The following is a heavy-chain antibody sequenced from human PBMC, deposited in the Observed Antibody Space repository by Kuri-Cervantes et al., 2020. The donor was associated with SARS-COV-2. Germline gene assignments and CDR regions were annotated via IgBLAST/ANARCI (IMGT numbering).Heavy chain of an antibody. D-gene: IGHD2-2*01. CDR2: ISGSGGST. J-gene: IGHJ6*03. Sequence: LSLTCAASGFTFSSYAMSWVRQAPGKGLEWVSAISGSGGSTYYADPVKGRFTISRDNSKNTLYLQMNSLRAEDTAVYYCARVSIRVVSYMDVWGKGTTVTVSS. CDR3: ARVSIRVVSYMDV. CDR1: GFTFSSYA. V-gene: IGHV3-23*01.